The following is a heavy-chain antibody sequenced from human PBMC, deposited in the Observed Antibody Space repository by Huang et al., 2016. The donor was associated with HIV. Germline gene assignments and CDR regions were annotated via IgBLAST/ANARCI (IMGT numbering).Heavy chain of an antibody. Sequence: QVQLQESGPRLAKPSETLSLSCSVSGDSVTNYYYYWGWIRQSPGQKLEWIGYVSYTGSTYYNPSLKSRVTVAKDTSKNQFSLKMTSMTAADTAVYYCATAPPRQPALFDFWGQGTLVTVSS. CDR2: VSYTGST. V-gene: IGHV4-61*01. CDR1: GDSVTNYYYY. J-gene: IGHJ4*02. CDR3: ATAPPRQPALFDF. D-gene: IGHD2-2*01.